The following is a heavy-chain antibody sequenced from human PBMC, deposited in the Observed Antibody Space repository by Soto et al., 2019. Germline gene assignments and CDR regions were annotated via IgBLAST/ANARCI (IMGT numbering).Heavy chain of an antibody. CDR3: AREVAGGSYF. V-gene: IGHV3-23*01. Sequence: GGSLRLSCAASGFTFSSFAMVWVRQAPGNGLEWVSTITGSGGSTFYADSVKGRFTISRDNSKNTLYLQMNSLRAEDTAIYYCAREVAGGSYFWGQGTLVTVSS. J-gene: IGHJ4*02. CDR2: ITGSGGST. CDR1: GFTFSSFA. D-gene: IGHD3-10*01.